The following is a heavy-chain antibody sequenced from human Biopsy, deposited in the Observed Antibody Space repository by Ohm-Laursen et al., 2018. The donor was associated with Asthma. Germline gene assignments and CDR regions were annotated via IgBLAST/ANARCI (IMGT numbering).Heavy chain of an antibody. CDR1: GFTFMTYD. CDR2: ISYDGTNK. CDR3: ARDLRSDNWNPWGMDV. J-gene: IGHJ6*02. Sequence: GQTLSLTCAASGFTFMTYDMHWVRQAPGKGLEWVAVISYDGTNKDYADSVKGRFTFSRDNSQNTLSLEMNSLRVEDTAVYYCARDLRSDNWNPWGMDVWGLGTTVTVAS. V-gene: IGHV3-30-3*01. D-gene: IGHD1-20*01.